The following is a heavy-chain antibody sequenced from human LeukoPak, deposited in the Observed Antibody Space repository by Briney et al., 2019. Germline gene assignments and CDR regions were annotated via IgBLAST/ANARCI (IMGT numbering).Heavy chain of an antibody. CDR2: ISSSSSTI. Sequence: GGSLRLSCAASGFTFSSYSMNWVRQAPGKGLEWVSYISSSSSTIYYADSVKGRFTISRDNAKKSLYLQMNSLRVEDTGVYYCASQDYDFWSGYLVTLDYWGQGTLVTVSS. CDR3: ASQDYDFWSGYLVTLDY. D-gene: IGHD3-3*01. J-gene: IGHJ4*02. CDR1: GFTFSSYS. V-gene: IGHV3-48*01.